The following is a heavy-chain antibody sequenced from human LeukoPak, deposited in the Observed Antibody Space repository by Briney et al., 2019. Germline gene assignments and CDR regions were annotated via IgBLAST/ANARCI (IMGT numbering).Heavy chain of an antibody. J-gene: IGHJ3*02. CDR1: GFTFSSHW. D-gene: IGHD5-12*01. CDR3: VRGYSAYDRAGTALDI. CDR2: IKKDGSEK. Sequence: GSLRLSCAASGFTFSSHWMSWVRQAPGKGLEWVANIKKDGSEKYYVDAVKGRFTISRDNAKTSLYLQMNSLRAEDTAVYYCVRGYSAYDRAGTALDIWGQGTMVTVSS. V-gene: IGHV3-7*01.